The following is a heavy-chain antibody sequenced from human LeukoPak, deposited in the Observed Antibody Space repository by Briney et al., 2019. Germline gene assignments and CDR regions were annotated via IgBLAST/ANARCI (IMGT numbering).Heavy chain of an antibody. V-gene: IGHV3-7*01. D-gene: IGHD2-2*01. J-gene: IGHJ4*02. CDR2: IKEDGSEK. CDR3: TRDISPTYCSSTSCYKFDY. Sequence: GGSLRLSCAASGFTFTSFWMSWVRQAPGKGLEWVANIKEDGSEKYYVDSVRGRFTISRDNAKNSLYLQMNSLRAEDTAVYYCTRDISPTYCSSTSCYKFDYWGQGTLVTVSS. CDR1: GFTFTSFW.